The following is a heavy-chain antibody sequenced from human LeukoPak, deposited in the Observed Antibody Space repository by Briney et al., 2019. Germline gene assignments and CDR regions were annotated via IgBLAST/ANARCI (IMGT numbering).Heavy chain of an antibody. CDR2: IYYSGST. CDR1: GGSFSGYY. D-gene: IGHD6-19*01. J-gene: IGHJ4*02. Sequence: SETLSLTCAVYGGSFSGYYWSWIRQPPGKGLEWIGYIYYSGSTNYNPSLKSRVTVSVDTSKNQFSLKLSSVTAADTAVYYCARHSDNWGIAVAGPLDCWGQGTLVTVSS. V-gene: IGHV4-59*08. CDR3: ARHSDNWGIAVAGPLDC.